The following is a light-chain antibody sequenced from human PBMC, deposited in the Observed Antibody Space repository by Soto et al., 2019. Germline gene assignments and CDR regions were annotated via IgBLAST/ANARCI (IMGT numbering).Light chain of an antibody. CDR1: SSDVGGYNF. CDR3: FSYRSTGILL. V-gene: IGLV2-14*01. J-gene: IGLJ2*01. Sequence: QSALTQPVSVSGSPGQSITISCIGTSSDVGGYNFVSWYQQHPGKAPKLMIYEVSNRPSGVSTRFSGSKSGNTASLTISGLQAEDEPDYYCFSYRSTGILLFGGGTKLTVL. CDR2: EVS.